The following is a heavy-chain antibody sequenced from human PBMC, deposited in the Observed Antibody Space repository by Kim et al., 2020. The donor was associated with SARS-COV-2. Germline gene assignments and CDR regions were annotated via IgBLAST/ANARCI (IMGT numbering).Heavy chain of an antibody. CDR3: ARVNGNGWFDP. Sequence: GGSLRLSCATSGFALSAFSLPLVRPAPGNSLEFFSALIYNEGTTYYASSVEGRFTISRDISKRMLYLQMDSLRAEDMAIYYCARVNGNGWFDPWGQGTLVPVSS. D-gene: IGHD2-8*01. J-gene: IGHJ5*02. CDR1: GFALSAFS. V-gene: IGHV3-64*01. CDR2: LIYNEGTT.